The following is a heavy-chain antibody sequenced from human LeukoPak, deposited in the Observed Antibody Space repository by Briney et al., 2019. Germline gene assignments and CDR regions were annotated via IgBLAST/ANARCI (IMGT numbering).Heavy chain of an antibody. D-gene: IGHD3-3*01. CDR1: GFTFSSYS. CDR2: ISSSSSYI. V-gene: IGHV3-21*01. Sequence: KAGGSLRLSCAASGFTFSSYSMNWVRQAPGKGLEWVSSISSSSSYIYYADSVKGRFTISRDNAKNSLYLQMNSLRAEDTAVYYCARALDHYDFWSGYYGLDIWGQGTMVTVSS. CDR3: ARALDHYDFWSGYYGLDI. J-gene: IGHJ3*02.